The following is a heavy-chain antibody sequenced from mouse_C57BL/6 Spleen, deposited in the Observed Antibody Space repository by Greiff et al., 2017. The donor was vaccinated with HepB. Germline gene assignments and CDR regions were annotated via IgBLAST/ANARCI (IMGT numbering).Heavy chain of an antibody. CDR2: IYPGNGDT. D-gene: IGHD2-2*01. CDR1: GYTFTSYN. J-gene: IGHJ3*01. V-gene: IGHV1-12*01. CDR3: ARGYDNGFAY. Sequence: LQQSGAELVRPGASVKMSCKASGYTFTSYNMHLVKQTPRQGLEWIGAIYPGNGDTSYNQKFKGKATLTVDKSSSTAYMQLSSLTSEDSAVYFCARGYDNGFAYWGQGTLVTVSA.